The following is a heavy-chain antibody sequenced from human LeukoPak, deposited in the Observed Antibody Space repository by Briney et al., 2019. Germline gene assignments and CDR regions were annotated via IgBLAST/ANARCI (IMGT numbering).Heavy chain of an antibody. CDR3: ARDQAYCGGDCYFDF. V-gene: IGHV4-38-2*02. Sequence: SETLSLTCAVSDYSISSACYWGWIRQPPGKGLEGIGSIYHSGSTDYNPSLKSRVTISVDTSKNQFSLKLRSVTAADTAVYYCARDQAYCGGDCYFDFWGQGTLVTVSS. CDR1: DYSISSACY. CDR2: IYHSGST. D-gene: IGHD2-21*02. J-gene: IGHJ4*02.